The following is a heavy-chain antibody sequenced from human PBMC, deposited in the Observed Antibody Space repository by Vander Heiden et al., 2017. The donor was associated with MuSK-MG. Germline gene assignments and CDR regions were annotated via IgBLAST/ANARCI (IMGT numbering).Heavy chain of an antibody. D-gene: IGHD3-3*01. CDR3: ARERGLRFLEWLPHYGMDV. V-gene: IGHV4-34*01. CDR2: INHSGST. CDR1: GGSFSGYY. Sequence: QVQLQQWGAGLLKPSETLSLTCAVYGGSFSGYYWSWIRQPPGKGLEWSGEINHSGSTNDNPSLKSRVTISVDTSKNQFSLKLSSVTAADTAVYYCARERGLRFLEWLPHYGMDVWGQGTTVTVSS. J-gene: IGHJ6*02.